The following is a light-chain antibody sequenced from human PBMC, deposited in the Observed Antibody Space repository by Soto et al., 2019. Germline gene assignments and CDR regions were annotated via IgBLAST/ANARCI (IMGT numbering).Light chain of an antibody. Sequence: QSVLTQPASLSWSPGQSITISCTGTSSDVGSYNLVSWYQQHPGKAPKLMIYEGSKRPSGDSNRFSGSKSGNTASLTISGLQAEDEADYYCCSYAGSSTLSVLGTGTKATVL. V-gene: IGLV2-23*01. J-gene: IGLJ1*01. CDR3: CSYAGSSTLSV. CDR2: EGS. CDR1: SSDVGSYNL.